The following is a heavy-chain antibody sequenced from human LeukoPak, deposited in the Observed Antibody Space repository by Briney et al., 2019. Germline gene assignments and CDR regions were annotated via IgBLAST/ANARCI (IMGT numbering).Heavy chain of an antibody. CDR1: GFTFGSYE. CDR3: ARAHSGSCHRYFDH. CDR2: ISTSGSTI. Sequence: GGSLRLSCAASGFTFGSYEMNWVRQSPGKGLEWLSYISTSGSTIMYAGSVKGRLTISRDNGNNSLYLHLHSLRAEDTAVYYCARAHSGSCHRYFDHWGQGTVVTVSS. J-gene: IGHJ4*02. V-gene: IGHV3-48*03. D-gene: IGHD1-26*01.